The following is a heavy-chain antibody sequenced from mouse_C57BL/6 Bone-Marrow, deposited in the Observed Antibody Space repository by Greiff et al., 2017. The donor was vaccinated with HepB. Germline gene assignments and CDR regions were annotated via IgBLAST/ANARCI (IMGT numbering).Heavy chain of an antibody. Sequence: QVQLKQPGAELVRPGTSVKLSCKASGYTFTSYWMHWVKQRPGQGLEWIGVIDPSDSYTNYNQKFKGKATLTVDTSSSTAYMQLSSLTSEDSAVYYSARALLRSFAYWGQGTLVTVSA. V-gene: IGHV1-59*01. CDR3: ARALLRSFAY. CDR2: IDPSDSYT. J-gene: IGHJ3*01. D-gene: IGHD1-1*01. CDR1: GYTFTSYW.